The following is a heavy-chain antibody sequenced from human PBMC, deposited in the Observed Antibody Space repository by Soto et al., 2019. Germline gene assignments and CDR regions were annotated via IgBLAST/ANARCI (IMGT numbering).Heavy chain of an antibody. Sequence: GGSLRLSCAVSGFTFSSYAMSWVRQAPGKGLEWVSTISGGASSTSYADSVKGRFTISRDNSMNTLYLQLNSLRAEDTAMYYCARIYSDGASYVQHWGQGTLVTVSS. V-gene: IGHV3-23*01. J-gene: IGHJ1*01. CDR3: ARIYSDGASYVQH. CDR2: ISGGASST. CDR1: GFTFSSYA. D-gene: IGHD6-13*01.